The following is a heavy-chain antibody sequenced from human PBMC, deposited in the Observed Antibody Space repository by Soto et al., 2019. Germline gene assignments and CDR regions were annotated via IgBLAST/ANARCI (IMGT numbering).Heavy chain of an antibody. CDR2: SGST. V-gene: IGHV4-30-2*01. Sequence: SGSTYYNLSLKSRVTISVDRSKNQFSLKLSSVTAADTAVYYCAGGMTTVTTLDYWGQGTLVTVSS. J-gene: IGHJ4*02. D-gene: IGHD4-4*01. CDR3: AGGMTTVTTLDY.